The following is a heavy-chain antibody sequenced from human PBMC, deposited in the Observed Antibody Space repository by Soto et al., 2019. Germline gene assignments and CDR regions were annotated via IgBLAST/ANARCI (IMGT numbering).Heavy chain of an antibody. CDR3: AKRSGYQGDAYLDY. Sequence: SETLSLTCTVSGGSISSYYCSWIRQPPGKGLEWIGYIYYSGSTNYNPSLKSRVTISVDTSKNQFSLKLSSVTAADTAVYYCAKRSGYQGDAYLDYWGQGTPVTVSS. J-gene: IGHJ4*02. CDR1: GGSISSYY. V-gene: IGHV4-59*12. D-gene: IGHD3-22*01. CDR2: IYYSGST.